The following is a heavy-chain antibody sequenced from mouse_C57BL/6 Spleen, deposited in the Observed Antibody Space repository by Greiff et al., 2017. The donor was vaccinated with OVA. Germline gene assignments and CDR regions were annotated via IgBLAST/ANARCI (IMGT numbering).Heavy chain of an antibody. V-gene: IGHV1-26*01. Sequence: LVEPGASVKISCKASGYTFTDYYMNWVKQSHGKSLEWIGDINPNNGGTSYNQKFKGKATLTVDKSSSTAYMELRSLTSEDSAVYYCARSYDGYYWYFDVWGTGTTVTVSS. D-gene: IGHD2-3*01. CDR3: ARSYDGYYWYFDV. CDR2: INPNNGGT. J-gene: IGHJ1*03. CDR1: GYTFTDYY.